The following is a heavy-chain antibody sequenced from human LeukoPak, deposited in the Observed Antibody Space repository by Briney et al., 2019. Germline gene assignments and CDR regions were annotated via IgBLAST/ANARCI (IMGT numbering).Heavy chain of an antibody. Sequence: GGSLRLSCAASGFTFRDYYMSWIRQAPGKGLEWVSYISSSGSTIYYADSVKGRFTISRDNAKNSLYLQMNSLRAEDTAVYYCPRDPKTKSIAARPDYWGQGTLVTVSS. V-gene: IGHV3-11*01. J-gene: IGHJ4*02. D-gene: IGHD6-6*01. CDR3: PRDPKTKSIAARPDY. CDR2: ISSSGSTI. CDR1: GFTFRDYY.